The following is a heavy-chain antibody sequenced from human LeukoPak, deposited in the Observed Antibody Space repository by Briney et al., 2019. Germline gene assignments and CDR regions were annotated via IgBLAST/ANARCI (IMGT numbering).Heavy chain of an antibody. CDR3: AKWDENFYYMDV. J-gene: IGHJ6*03. Sequence: GGSLRLSCAASRFTFNRYSMSWVRQAPGKGLQWVSSISASGGGTHYASSVRGCFSISRDNSKDTVFLQMNGLRAEDTAIYYCAKWDENFYYMDVWGQGTTVTVSS. CDR2: ISASGGGT. V-gene: IGHV3-23*01. D-gene: IGHD1-26*01. CDR1: RFTFNRYS.